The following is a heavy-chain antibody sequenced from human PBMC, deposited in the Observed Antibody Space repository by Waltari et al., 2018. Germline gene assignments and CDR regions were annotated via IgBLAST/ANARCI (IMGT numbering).Heavy chain of an antibody. D-gene: IGHD4-17*01. CDR2: IYTSGST. CDR3: ASSKTTVTYYGMDV. J-gene: IGHJ6*02. CDR1: GGSISSGSYY. V-gene: IGHV4-61*09. Sequence: QVQLQESCPGLVKPSQTLSLTCTVSGGSISSGSYYWSWIRQPAGKGLEWIGYIYTSGSTNYNPSLKSRVTISVDTSKNQFSLKLSSVTAADTAVYYCASSKTTVTYYGMDVWGQGTTVTVSS.